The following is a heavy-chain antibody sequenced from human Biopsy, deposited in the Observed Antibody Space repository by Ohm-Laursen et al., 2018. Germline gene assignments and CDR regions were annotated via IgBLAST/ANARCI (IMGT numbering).Heavy chain of an antibody. D-gene: IGHD3-3*01. CDR2: IYGDGRT. V-gene: IGHV3-53*01. Sequence: GSLRLSCTASGFSVNDNYMSWVRQAPGKGLEWVSFIYGDGRTFYAGSVKDRFTLSRDTSNNLMFLQMDSLRADDTAIYYCAKGGSITIFGVVINNCFDPWGQGTRVTVSS. CDR3: AKGGSITIFGVVINNCFDP. CDR1: GFSVNDNY. J-gene: IGHJ5*02.